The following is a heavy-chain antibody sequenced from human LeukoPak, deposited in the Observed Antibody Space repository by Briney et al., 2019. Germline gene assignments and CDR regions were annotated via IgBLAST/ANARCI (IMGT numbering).Heavy chain of an antibody. Sequence: GSSVKVSCKASGGTFSSYAISWVRQAPGQGLEWMGGIIPIFGTANYAQKFQGRVTITADESTSTAYMELSSLRSEDTAVYYCARDLDIAAAGGWNYYYGMDVWGQGTTVTVSS. CDR2: IIPIFGTA. CDR1: GGTFSSYA. V-gene: IGHV1-69*01. J-gene: IGHJ6*02. D-gene: IGHD6-13*01. CDR3: ARDLDIAAAGGWNYYYGMDV.